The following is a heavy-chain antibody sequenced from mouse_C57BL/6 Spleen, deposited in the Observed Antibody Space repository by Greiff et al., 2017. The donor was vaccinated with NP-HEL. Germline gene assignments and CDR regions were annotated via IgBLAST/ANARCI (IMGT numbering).Heavy chain of an antibody. D-gene: IGHD1-1*01. CDR2: IDPSDSYT. J-gene: IGHJ3*01. CDR1: GYTFTSYW. CDR3: ARPYYGSETFAD. Sequence: QVQLQQPGAELVMPGASVKLSCKASGYTFTSYWMHWVKQRPGQGLEWIGEIDPSDSYTNYNQKFKGKSTLTVDKSSSTAYMQLSSLTSEDSAVYYCARPYYGSETFADWGKGTLVTVSA. V-gene: IGHV1-69*01.